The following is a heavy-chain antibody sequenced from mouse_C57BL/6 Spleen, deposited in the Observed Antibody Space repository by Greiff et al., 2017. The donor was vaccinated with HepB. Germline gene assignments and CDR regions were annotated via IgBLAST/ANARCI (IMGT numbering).Heavy chain of an antibody. D-gene: IGHD2-5*01. V-gene: IGHV1-59*01. J-gene: IGHJ2*01. CDR2: IDPSDSYT. CDR3: ARSRSNGDY. Sequence: QVQLKQPGAELVRPGTSVKLSCKASGYTFTSYWMHWVKQRPGQGLEWIGVIDPSDSYTNYNQKFKGKATLTVDTSSSTAYMQLSSLTSEDSAVYYCARSRSNGDYWGQGTTLTVSS. CDR1: GYTFTSYW.